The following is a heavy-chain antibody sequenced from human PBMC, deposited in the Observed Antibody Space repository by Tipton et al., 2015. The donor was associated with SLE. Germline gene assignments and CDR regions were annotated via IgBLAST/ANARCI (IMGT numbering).Heavy chain of an antibody. Sequence: TLSLTCNVSGGSISRSSYYWGWIRQPPGKGLEWIGSIYYGGSIYYNPSLKSRVTISVDTSKNQFSLKLSSVTAADTAVYYCARDLGGSMPFYWGQGTLVTVSS. CDR3: ARDLGGSMPFY. CDR1: GGSISRSSYY. CDR2: IYYGGSI. D-gene: IGHD2-2*01. J-gene: IGHJ4*02. V-gene: IGHV4-39*07.